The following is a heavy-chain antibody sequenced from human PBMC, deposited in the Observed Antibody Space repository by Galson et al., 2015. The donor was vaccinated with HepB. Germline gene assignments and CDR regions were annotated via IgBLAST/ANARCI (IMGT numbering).Heavy chain of an antibody. D-gene: IGHD2-8*01. Sequence: SLRLSCAASGFTFSIYWMSWVRQAPGKGLEWVANIKQDGSEKYYVDSVKGRFTISRDNAKNSLYLQMDSLRSEDTAVYYCARAPGPLPQYCTNAVCYPTGGMDVWGQGTTVTVSS. J-gene: IGHJ6*02. CDR3: ARAPGPLPQYCTNAVCYPTGGMDV. CDR1: GFTFSIYW. CDR2: IKQDGSEK. V-gene: IGHV3-7*03.